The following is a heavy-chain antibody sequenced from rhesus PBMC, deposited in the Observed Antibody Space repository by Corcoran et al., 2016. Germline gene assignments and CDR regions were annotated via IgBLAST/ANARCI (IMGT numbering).Heavy chain of an antibody. CDR2: LYGSSGST. V-gene: IGHV4-160*01. CDR3: AIDRRPFTRMITVTIPTGFDY. J-gene: IGHJ4*01. CDR1: GGSISSNY. D-gene: IGHD3-9*01. Sequence: QVQLQESGPGLVKPSETLSLTCAVSGGSISSNYWSWIRQPPGKGLEWIGYLYGSSGSTYYNPSLKSRVTMSTDTSKTRFSMMLSSVTAADTAVYYCAIDRRPFTRMITVTIPTGFDYWGQGVLVTVSS.